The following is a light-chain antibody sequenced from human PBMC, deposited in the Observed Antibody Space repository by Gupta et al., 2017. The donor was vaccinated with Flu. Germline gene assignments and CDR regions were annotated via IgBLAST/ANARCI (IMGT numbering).Light chain of an antibody. CDR2: GAS. CDR3: QQDNNWPRT. CDR1: QSVNSN. Sequence: EIEMTQSPATLSVSPGERATLSCRASQSVNSNLAWYQQKPGQTPRLLIIGASTRATGIPARFRGSGSGTEFTLAISSLQSEDFAVYYCQQDNNWPRTFGQGTKVEIK. V-gene: IGKV3-15*01. J-gene: IGKJ1*01.